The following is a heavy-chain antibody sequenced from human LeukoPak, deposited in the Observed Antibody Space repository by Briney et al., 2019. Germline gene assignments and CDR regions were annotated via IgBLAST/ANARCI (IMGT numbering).Heavy chain of an antibody. Sequence: SETPSLTCTVSGGSISSYYWSWIRQPPGKGLEWIGYIYYSGSTNYNPSLKSRVTISVDTSKNQFSLKLSSVTAADTAVYYCARGPPGAFDIWGQGTMVTVSS. CDR2: IYYSGST. CDR1: GGSISSYY. CDR3: ARGPPGAFDI. J-gene: IGHJ3*02. V-gene: IGHV4-59*01.